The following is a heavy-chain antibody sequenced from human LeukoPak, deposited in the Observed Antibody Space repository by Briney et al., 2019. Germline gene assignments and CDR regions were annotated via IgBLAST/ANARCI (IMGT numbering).Heavy chain of an antibody. CDR3: ARGFVVVPAAMSY. D-gene: IGHD2-2*01. V-gene: IGHV1-2*02. Sequence: EASVKVSCKASGYTFTGYYMHWVRQAPGQGLEWMGWINPNSGGTNYAQKFQGRVTMTRDTSISTAYMELSRLRSDDTDVYYCARGFVVVPAAMSYWGQGTLVTVSS. CDR1: GYTFTGYY. CDR2: INPNSGGT. J-gene: IGHJ4*02.